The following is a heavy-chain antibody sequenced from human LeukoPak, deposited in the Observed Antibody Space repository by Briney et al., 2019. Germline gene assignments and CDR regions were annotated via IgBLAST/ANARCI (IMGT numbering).Heavy chain of an antibody. D-gene: IGHD5-24*01. J-gene: IGHJ5*02. CDR1: GGTFSSYA. CDR3: ASRWGSIQYNS. CDR2: IIPIFGTA. Sequence: ASVKVSCKASGGTFSSYAISWVRQAPGQGLEWMGGIIPIFGTANYAQKFQGRVTITADKSTSTAYMELSSLRSEDTAVYYCASRWGSIQYNSWGQGTLVTVSS. V-gene: IGHV1-69*06.